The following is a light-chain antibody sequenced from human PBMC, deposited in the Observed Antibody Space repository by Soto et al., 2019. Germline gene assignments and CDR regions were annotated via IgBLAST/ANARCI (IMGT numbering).Light chain of an antibody. CDR3: QQRSNWPRT. Sequence: EIVLTQSPATLSLSPGERATLSCRASQSISSYSAWYQQRPGQAPRLLIYDVSNRATGIPARFSGSGSGTDFTLTISSLEPEEFAVYYCQQRSNWPRTFGGGTKVEIK. V-gene: IGKV3-11*01. CDR1: QSISSY. J-gene: IGKJ4*01. CDR2: DVS.